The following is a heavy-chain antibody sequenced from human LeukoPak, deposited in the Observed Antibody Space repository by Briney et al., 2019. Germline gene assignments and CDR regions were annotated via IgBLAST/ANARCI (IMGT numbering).Heavy chain of an antibody. V-gene: IGHV3-9*01. D-gene: IGHD6-13*01. Sequence: GRSLRFSCAASGFTFDDYAMHWVRQAPGKGLEWVSGISWNSGSIGYADSVKGRFTISRDNAKNSLYLQMNSLRAEDTAVYYRAREEGAAGDYWGQGTLVTVSS. CDR1: GFTFDDYA. CDR2: ISWNSGSI. CDR3: AREEGAAGDY. J-gene: IGHJ4*02.